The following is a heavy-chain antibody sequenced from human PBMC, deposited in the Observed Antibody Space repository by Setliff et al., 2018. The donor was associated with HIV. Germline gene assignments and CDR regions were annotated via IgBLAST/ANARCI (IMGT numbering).Heavy chain of an antibody. V-gene: IGHV4-61*09. CDR2: IYTSGRT. J-gene: IGHJ5*02. CDR1: GGSISSGGYF. Sequence: SETLSLTCTVSGGSISSGGYFWSWIRQPAGKGLEWIGHIYTSGRTNYNPSLKSRVTISVDTSKNQFSLKLTSVTAADTAVYYCARDGFYYDTSGYPGTRWFDPWGQGTLVTVSS. D-gene: IGHD3-22*01. CDR3: ARDGFYYDTSGYPGTRWFDP.